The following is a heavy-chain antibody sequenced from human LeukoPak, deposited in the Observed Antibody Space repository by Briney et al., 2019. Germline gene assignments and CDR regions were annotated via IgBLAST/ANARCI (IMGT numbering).Heavy chain of an antibody. D-gene: IGHD3-10*01. CDR3: ARDSPGNFDY. J-gene: IGHJ4*02. CDR1: GFTFSNYY. Sequence: GGSLRLSCAASGFTFSNYYMSWIRQAPGKGLEWVSYISTSATTINYADSVKGRFTISRDNAKNSLYLQMNSLRAEDTAMYYCARDSPGNFDYWGQGTLVTVSS. CDR2: ISTSATTI. V-gene: IGHV3-11*01.